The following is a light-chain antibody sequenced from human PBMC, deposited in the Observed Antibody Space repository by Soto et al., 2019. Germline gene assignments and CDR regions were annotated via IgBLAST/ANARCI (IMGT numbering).Light chain of an antibody. J-gene: IGKJ4*01. V-gene: IGKV2-28*01. CDR2: LGS. CDR1: QSLLHSNGYTY. CDR3: MQGLQTPT. Sequence: IVMTQSPLSLPVTPGEPASISCRSSQSLLHSNGYTYLDWYLKKPGQSPQLLIYLGSNRASGVPDRFSGSGSDTDFTLKISRVEAEDVGVYYCMQGLQTPTFGGGTNLEIK.